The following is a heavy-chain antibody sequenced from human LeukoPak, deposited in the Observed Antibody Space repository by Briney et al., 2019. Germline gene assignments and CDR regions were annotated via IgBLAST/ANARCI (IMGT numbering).Heavy chain of an antibody. Sequence: GGSLRHSCADPGVSFSSYWVNSVRQLPGKGLEWLANIKQDGSEKYYVDPVKGRLTISRDNAKNSLYLQMNSLRTEDTAVYYCAGDVDRDSWPDYWGQGTLVTVSS. V-gene: IGHV3-7*01. CDR2: IKQDGSEK. CDR1: GVSFSSYW. J-gene: IGHJ4*02. D-gene: IGHD6-13*01. CDR3: AGDVDRDSWPDY.